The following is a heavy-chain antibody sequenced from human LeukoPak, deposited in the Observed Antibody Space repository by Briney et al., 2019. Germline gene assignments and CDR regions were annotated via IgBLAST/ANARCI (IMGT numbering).Heavy chain of an antibody. J-gene: IGHJ3*02. D-gene: IGHD6-19*01. CDR3: AKDMGYSSGSIDAFDI. V-gene: IGHV3-9*01. Sequence: QPGGSLRLSCAASGFTFDDYAMHWVRQAPGKGLEWVSGISWNSGSIGYADSVKGRFTISRDSAKNSLYLQMNSLRAEDTALYYCAKDMGYSSGSIDAFDIWGQGTMVTVSS. CDR1: GFTFDDYA. CDR2: ISWNSGSI.